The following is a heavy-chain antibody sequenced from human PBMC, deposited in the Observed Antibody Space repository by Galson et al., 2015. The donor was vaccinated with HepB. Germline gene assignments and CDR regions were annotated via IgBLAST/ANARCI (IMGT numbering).Heavy chain of an antibody. Sequence: SLRLSCAASGFTVSSNYMSWVRQAPGKGLEWVSVIYSGGSTYYADSVKGRFTISRDNSKNTLYLQMNSPRAEDTAVYYCARGMSGRLVRFHAFDIWGQGTMVTVSS. CDR2: IYSGGST. V-gene: IGHV3-66*02. CDR3: ARGMSGRLVRFHAFDI. CDR1: GFTVSSNY. J-gene: IGHJ3*02. D-gene: IGHD6-19*01.